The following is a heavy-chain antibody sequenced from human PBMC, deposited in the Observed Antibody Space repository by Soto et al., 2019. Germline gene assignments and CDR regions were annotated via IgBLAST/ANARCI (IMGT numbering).Heavy chain of an antibody. CDR3: ARDDSSGGAFDI. V-gene: IGHV3-48*01. J-gene: IGHJ3*02. D-gene: IGHD6-19*01. CDR1: GFTFSSYS. CDR2: ISSSSSTI. Sequence: EVQLVESGGGSVQPGGSLRLSCAASGFTFSSYSMNWVRQAPGKGLEWVSYISSSSSTIYYADSVKGRFTISRDNAKNSLYLQMNSLRAEDTAVYYCARDDSSGGAFDIWGQGTMVTVYS.